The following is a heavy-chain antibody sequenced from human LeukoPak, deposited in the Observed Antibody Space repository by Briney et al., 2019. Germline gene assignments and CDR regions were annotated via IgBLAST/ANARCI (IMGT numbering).Heavy chain of an antibody. CDR1: GGSFSGYY. Sequence: SETLSLTCAVYGGSFSGYYWSWIRQPPGKGLEWIGEINHSGSTNYNPSLKSRVTISVDTSKNQFSLKLSSVTAADTAVYYCARGYYDFWSGYSDAFDIWGQGTMVTVSS. CDR3: ARGYYDFWSGYSDAFDI. J-gene: IGHJ3*02. D-gene: IGHD3-3*01. V-gene: IGHV4-34*01. CDR2: INHSGST.